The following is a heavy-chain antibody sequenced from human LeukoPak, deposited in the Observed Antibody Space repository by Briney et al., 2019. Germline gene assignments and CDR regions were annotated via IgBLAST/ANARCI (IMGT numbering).Heavy chain of an antibody. D-gene: IGHD6-6*01. Sequence: SVKVSCKASGGTFSSYAISWVRQAPGQGLEWMGGIIPIFGTANYAQKFQGRVTITADESTSTAYMELSSLRSEDTVVYYCARSEAARGAPYYYYYMDVWGKGTTVTVSS. V-gene: IGHV1-69*13. CDR2: IIPIFGTA. CDR3: ARSEAARGAPYYYYYMDV. J-gene: IGHJ6*03. CDR1: GGTFSSYA.